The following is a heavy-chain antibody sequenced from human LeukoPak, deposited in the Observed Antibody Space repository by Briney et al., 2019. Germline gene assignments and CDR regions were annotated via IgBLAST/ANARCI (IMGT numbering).Heavy chain of an antibody. Sequence: GGSLRLSCAASGFTFSAYAVNWVRQPPGKGLEWISYISGDSSTIYYADSVKGRFTISRDNSKNTLYLQMNSPRAEDTAVYYCARDSGYCSSTSCPPDWFDPWGQGTLVTVSS. V-gene: IGHV3-48*01. CDR3: ARDSGYCSSTSCPPDWFDP. J-gene: IGHJ5*02. CDR2: ISGDSSTI. CDR1: GFTFSAYA. D-gene: IGHD2-2*01.